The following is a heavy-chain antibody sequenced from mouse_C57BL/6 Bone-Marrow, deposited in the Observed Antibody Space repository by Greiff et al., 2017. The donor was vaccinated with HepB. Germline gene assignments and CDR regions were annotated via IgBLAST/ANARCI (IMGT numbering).Heavy chain of an antibody. CDR2: ISDGGSYT. Sequence: DVKLVESGGGLVKPGGSLKLSCAASGFTFSSYAMSWVRQTPEKRLEWVATISDGGSYTYYPDNVKGRFTISRDNAKNNLYLQMSHLKSEDTAMYYCARTYYYGSKDWFAYWGQGTLVTVSA. D-gene: IGHD1-1*01. CDR3: ARTYYYGSKDWFAY. J-gene: IGHJ3*01. V-gene: IGHV5-4*03. CDR1: GFTFSSYA.